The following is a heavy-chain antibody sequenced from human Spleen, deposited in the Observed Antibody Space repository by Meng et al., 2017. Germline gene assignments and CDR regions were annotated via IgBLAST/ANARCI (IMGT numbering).Heavy chain of an antibody. D-gene: IGHD1/OR15-1a*01. J-gene: IGHJ5*02. CDR3: ARGRGKTGTTGWFDP. CDR1: GVSFSGYY. CDR2: INHSGST. Sequence: QVQVQQWGAGLFEHSETLSLTCAVYGVSFSGYYWSWIRQPPGKGLEWIGEINHSGSTNYNPSLKSRVTISVDTSKNQFSLKLSSVTAADTAMYYCARGRGKTGTTGWFDPWGQGTLVTVSS. V-gene: IGHV4-34*01.